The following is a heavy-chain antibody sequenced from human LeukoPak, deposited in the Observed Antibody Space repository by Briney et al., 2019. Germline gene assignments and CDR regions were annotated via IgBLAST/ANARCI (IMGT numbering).Heavy chain of an antibody. V-gene: IGHV4-59*01. CDR2: IYYSGST. J-gene: IGHJ4*02. Sequence: SETLSLTCTVSDGSISGAYWNWIRQPPGKGLEWIAYIYYSGSTNYNPSLQSRVTISVDTSKNQFSLKLSSVTAADTAVYYCARVKQLVTDYWGQGTLVTVSS. CDR1: DGSISGAY. CDR3: ARVKQLVTDY. D-gene: IGHD3-9*01.